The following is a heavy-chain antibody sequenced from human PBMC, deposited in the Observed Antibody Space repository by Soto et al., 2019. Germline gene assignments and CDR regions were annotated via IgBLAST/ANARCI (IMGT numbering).Heavy chain of an antibody. J-gene: IGHJ4*02. Sequence: QLQLQESGPGLVKPSETLSLTCTVSGGSISSSSYYWGWIRQRPGKGLEWIGSIYYSGSTYYNPSLKSRVTISVDTSKNQFSLKLSYVTAADTAVYYCARHVGSCSGGSCAYCFDYWGQGTLVTVSS. CDR1: GGSISSSSYY. CDR3: ARHVGSCSGGSCAYCFDY. V-gene: IGHV4-39*01. D-gene: IGHD2-15*01. CDR2: IYYSGST.